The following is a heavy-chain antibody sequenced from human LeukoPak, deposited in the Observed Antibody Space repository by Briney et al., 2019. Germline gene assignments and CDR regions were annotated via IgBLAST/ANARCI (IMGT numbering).Heavy chain of an antibody. J-gene: IGHJ1*01. Sequence: GSLRLSCAASGFTFSSYAMSWVRQAPGKGLEWVSAISGSGGSTYYADSVKGRFTISRDNSKNTLYLQMNSLRAEDTAVYYCAKDSSGWYVSEYFQHWGQGTLVTVSS. CDR1: GFTFSSYA. CDR3: AKDSSGWYVSEYFQH. D-gene: IGHD6-19*01. CDR2: ISGSGGST. V-gene: IGHV3-23*01.